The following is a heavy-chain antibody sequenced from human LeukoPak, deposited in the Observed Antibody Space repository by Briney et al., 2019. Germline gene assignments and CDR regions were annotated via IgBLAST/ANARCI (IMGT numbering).Heavy chain of an antibody. CDR2: IRNDDGSNK. J-gene: IGHJ1*01. Sequence: GGSLRLSCAASGFTFSNYGMHWVRQAPGKGLEWVAFIRNDDGSNKYYADSVKGRFTISRDTSKNTVPLQMNSLRVEDTAVSYCAKDEAQYFQHWGQGALVTLSP. CDR3: AKDEAQYFQH. V-gene: IGHV3-30*02. CDR1: GFTFSNYG.